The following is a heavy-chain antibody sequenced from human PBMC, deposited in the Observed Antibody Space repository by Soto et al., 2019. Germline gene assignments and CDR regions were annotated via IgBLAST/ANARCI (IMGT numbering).Heavy chain of an antibody. CDR3: ARGGNLWFGEPFDY. J-gene: IGHJ4*02. Sequence: QVQLVESGGGVVQPGRSLRLSCAASGFTFSTYAIHWVRQAPGKGLEWVAVISYDGNNKYYADSVKGRFTISRDYSKNTLYLQMNSLRAVDTAVYYCARGGNLWFGEPFDYWGQGALVTVSS. V-gene: IGHV3-30-3*01. CDR2: ISYDGNNK. CDR1: GFTFSTYA. D-gene: IGHD3-10*01.